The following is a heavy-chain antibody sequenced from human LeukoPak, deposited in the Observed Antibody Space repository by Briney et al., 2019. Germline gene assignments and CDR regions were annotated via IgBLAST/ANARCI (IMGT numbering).Heavy chain of an antibody. V-gene: IGHV1-18*04. CDR2: VSTYNGNT. D-gene: IGHD5-18*01. CDR3: ARDVDTATDQINDY. Sequence: ASVTVSCRASGYTFTSHGISWVRQAPGQGLEWMGWVSTYNGNTNYVPKYQGRVTMTTDTSTSTAYMELRSLRSDDTAVYYCARDVDTATDQINDYWGQGTLVTVSS. CDR1: GYTFTSHG. J-gene: IGHJ4*02.